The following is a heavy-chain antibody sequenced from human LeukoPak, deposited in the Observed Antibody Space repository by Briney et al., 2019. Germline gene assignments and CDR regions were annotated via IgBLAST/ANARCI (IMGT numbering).Heavy chain of an antibody. Sequence: SETLSLTCTVSGYSISSGYYWGWIRQPPGKGLAWIGSIYHSGSTYYNPSLKSRVTISVDTSKNQFSLKLSSVTAADTAVYYCASSTDILGIDYWGQGTLVTVSS. CDR3: ASSTDILGIDY. J-gene: IGHJ4*02. D-gene: IGHD2/OR15-2a*01. CDR2: IYHSGST. CDR1: GYSISSGYY. V-gene: IGHV4-38-2*02.